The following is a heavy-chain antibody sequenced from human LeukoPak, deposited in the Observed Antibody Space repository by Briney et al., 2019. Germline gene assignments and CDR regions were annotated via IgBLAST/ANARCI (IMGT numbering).Heavy chain of an antibody. CDR1: GYTFTSYA. D-gene: IGHD3/OR15-3a*01. Sequence: GASVKDSCKGSGYTFTSYAMHGVRQAPGQRLEWMGWINAGNGNTKYSQEFQGRVTITRDTSASTAYMELSSLRSEDMAVYYCARGWTEYHFDYWGQGTLVTVSS. J-gene: IGHJ4*02. CDR2: INAGNGNT. V-gene: IGHV1-3*03. CDR3: ARGWTEYHFDY.